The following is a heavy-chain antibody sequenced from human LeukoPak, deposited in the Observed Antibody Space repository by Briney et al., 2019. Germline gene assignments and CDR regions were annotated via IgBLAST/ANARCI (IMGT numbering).Heavy chain of an antibody. CDR3: ARDEDGGFWFDP. CDR2: INPSGGST. V-gene: IGHV1-46*01. Sequence: GASVKVSCKASGGTFSSYAISWVRQAPGQGLEWMGIINPSGGSTSYAQKFQGRVTMTRDTSTSTVYMELSSLRSEDTAVYYCARDEDGGFWFDPWGQGTLVTVSS. CDR1: GGTFSSYA. D-gene: IGHD5-24*01. J-gene: IGHJ5*02.